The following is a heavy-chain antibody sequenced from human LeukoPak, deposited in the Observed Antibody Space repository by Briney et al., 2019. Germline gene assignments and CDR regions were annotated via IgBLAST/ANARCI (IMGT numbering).Heavy chain of an antibody. D-gene: IGHD5-12*01. CDR2: IKTKTDGGTP. Sequence: GGSLRLSCAGSGFTFTNVWMKWVRQAPGKGLEWVGHIKTKTDGGTPDYAAVVKGRFTISRDDSKNTLYLQMNSLRAEDTALYYCATESFRKSGIDYWGQGTLVTVSS. V-gene: IGHV3-15*01. J-gene: IGHJ4*02. CDR1: GFTFTNVW. CDR3: ATESFRKSGIDY.